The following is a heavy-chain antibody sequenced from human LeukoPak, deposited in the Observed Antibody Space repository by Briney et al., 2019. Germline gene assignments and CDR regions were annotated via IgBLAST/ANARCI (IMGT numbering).Heavy chain of an antibody. D-gene: IGHD6-19*01. CDR1: GFTFSSYA. V-gene: IGHV3-23*01. CDR3: AKEDAEAVAGSWFDH. Sequence: PGGSLRLSCAASGFTFSSYAMSWVRQAPEKGLEWVSAISGSGGSTYFADSVKGRFTISRDSSKSTLYLQMNSLRAEDTAVYYCAKEDAEAVAGSWFDHWGQGTLVTVSS. CDR2: ISGSGGST. J-gene: IGHJ5*02.